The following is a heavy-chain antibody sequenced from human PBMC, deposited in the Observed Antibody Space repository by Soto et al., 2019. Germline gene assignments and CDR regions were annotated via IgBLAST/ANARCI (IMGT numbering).Heavy chain of an antibody. D-gene: IGHD3-3*01. Sequence: ETLSLTCTVSGGTMNSYYWTWIRQPAGKGLEWIGRIYSSGSTKYNPSLQSRVTMSLDTSKNQFSLRLTSVTAADTAVYYCARGQRFSDWFDPWGQGTLVTVSS. V-gene: IGHV4-4*07. CDR3: ARGQRFSDWFDP. CDR2: IYSSGST. CDR1: GGTMNSYY. J-gene: IGHJ5*02.